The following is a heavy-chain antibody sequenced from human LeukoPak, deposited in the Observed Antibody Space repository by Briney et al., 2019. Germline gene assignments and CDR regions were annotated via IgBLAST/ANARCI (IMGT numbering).Heavy chain of an antibody. V-gene: IGHV3-64*01. Sequence: GGSLRLSCAASGFTFSSYAMHWVRQAPGKGLEYVSAISSNGGSTYYANSVEGRFTISRDNSKNPLYLQMGSLRAEDMAVYYCAIVPDYLYYHMDVWGKGTTVTVSS. CDR2: ISSNGGST. J-gene: IGHJ6*03. CDR1: GFTFSSYA. CDR3: AIVPDYLYYHMDV.